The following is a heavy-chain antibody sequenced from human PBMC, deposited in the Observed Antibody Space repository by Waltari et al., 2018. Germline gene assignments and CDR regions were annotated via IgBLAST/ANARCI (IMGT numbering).Heavy chain of an antibody. CDR3: ARVWEVAATPYFDY. D-gene: IGHD2-15*01. J-gene: IGHJ4*02. CDR2: IYYSGST. CDR1: GGSISSSYY. Sequence: QLQLQESGPGLVKPSETLSLTCTVSGGSISSSYYWGWIRQPPGKGLEWIGSIYYSGSTYYNPSLKSRVTISVDTSKNQFSLKLSSVTAADTAVYYCARVWEVAATPYFDYWGQGTLVTVSS. V-gene: IGHV4-39*07.